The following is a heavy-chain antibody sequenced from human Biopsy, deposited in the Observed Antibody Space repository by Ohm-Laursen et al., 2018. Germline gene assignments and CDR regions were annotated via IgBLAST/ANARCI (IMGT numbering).Heavy chain of an antibody. CDR2: IKSVGSWT. CDR1: GFTFNAYW. J-gene: IGHJ3*01. V-gene: IGHV3-74*01. Sequence: GSLRLSCTASGFTFNAYWMYWVRQVPGKGLVWVSHIKSVGSWTNYADSVKGRFTISRDDSKNTLYLQMNSLRVEDTAVYFCSKLGGDPAPFDRASDVWSRGTKVTVSS. D-gene: IGHD2-21*02. CDR3: SKLGGDPAPFDRASDV.